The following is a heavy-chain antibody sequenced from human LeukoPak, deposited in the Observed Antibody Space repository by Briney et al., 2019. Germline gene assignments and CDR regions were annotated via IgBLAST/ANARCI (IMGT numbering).Heavy chain of an antibody. J-gene: IGHJ6*04. Sequence: GRSLRLSCAASGFTFRSYAMHWVRQAPGKGLEWVAVISYDGSNKYYADSVKGRFTISRDNSKNTLYLQMNSLRAEDTAVYYCARGLGYCSSTSCPYYYYGMDVWGKGTTVTVSS. D-gene: IGHD2-2*01. CDR2: ISYDGSNK. CDR3: ARGLGYCSSTSCPYYYYGMDV. CDR1: GFTFRSYA. V-gene: IGHV3-30*04.